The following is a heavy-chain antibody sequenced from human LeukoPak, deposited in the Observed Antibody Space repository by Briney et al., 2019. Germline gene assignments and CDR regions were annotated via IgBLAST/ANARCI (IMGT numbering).Heavy chain of an antibody. CDR2: IWYDGSNK. CDR1: GFTFSSYG. V-gene: IGHV3-33*01. Sequence: TGGSLRLSCAASGFTFSSYGMHWVRQAPGKGLEWVAVIWYDGSNKYYADSVKGRFTISRDNSKNTLYLQMNSLRAEDTAVYYCARDRAYCSGGSCYSLYWYFDLWGRGTLVTVSS. CDR3: ARDRAYCSGGSCYSLYWYFDL. D-gene: IGHD2-15*01. J-gene: IGHJ2*01.